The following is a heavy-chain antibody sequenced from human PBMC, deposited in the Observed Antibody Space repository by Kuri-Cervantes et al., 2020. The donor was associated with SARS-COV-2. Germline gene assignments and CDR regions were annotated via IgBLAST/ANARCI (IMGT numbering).Heavy chain of an antibody. CDR1: GGTFSSYA. CDR2: IVPILGTA. J-gene: IGHJ6*03. Sequence: SVKVSCKASGGTFSSYAISWVRQAPGQGLEWMGRIVPILGTANYAQKFQGRVTITADKSTSTAYMELSSLRSEDTAVYYCAREIYDFWSGSVNRYYYYYMDVWGKGTTVTVSS. CDR3: AREIYDFWSGSVNRYYYYYMDV. D-gene: IGHD3-3*01. V-gene: IGHV1-69*04.